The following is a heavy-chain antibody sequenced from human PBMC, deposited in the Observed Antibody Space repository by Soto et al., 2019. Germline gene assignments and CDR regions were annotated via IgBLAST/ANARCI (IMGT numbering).Heavy chain of an antibody. CDR3: AKFFRFGELLHFDY. V-gene: IGHV1-69*13. J-gene: IGHJ4*02. Sequence: SVKVSCKASGGTFSSYAISWVRQAPGQGLEWMGGIIPIFGTANYAQKFQGRVTITADESTSTAYMELSSLRSEDTAVYYCAKFFRFGELLHFDYWGQGSLFT. CDR2: IIPIFGTA. CDR1: GGTFSSYA. D-gene: IGHD3-10*01.